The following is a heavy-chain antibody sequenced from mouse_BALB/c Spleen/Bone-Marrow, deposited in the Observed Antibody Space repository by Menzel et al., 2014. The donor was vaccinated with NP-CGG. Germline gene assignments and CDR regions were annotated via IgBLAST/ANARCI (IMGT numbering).Heavy chain of an antibody. J-gene: IGHJ2*01. CDR2: IDPANGNT. D-gene: IGHD1-1*01. CDR1: GFNIKDTY. CDR3: ARYYYGSSLFDY. V-gene: IGHV14-3*02. Sequence: EVQGVESGAELVKPGASVKLSCTASGFNIKDTYMHWVKQRPEQGLEWIGRIDPANGNTKYDPKFQGKATITADTSSNTAYLQLSSLTSEDTAVYYCARYYYGSSLFDYWGRGTTLTVSS.